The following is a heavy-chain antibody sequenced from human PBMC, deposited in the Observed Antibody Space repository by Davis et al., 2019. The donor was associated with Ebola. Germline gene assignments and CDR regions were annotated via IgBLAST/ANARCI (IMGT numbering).Heavy chain of an antibody. CDR2: ISAYNGNT. CDR1: GYTFTSYG. D-gene: IGHD1-1*01. CDR3: ARDSPLAGTQYFDY. J-gene: IGHJ4*02. Sequence: ASVKVSCKASGYTFTSYGISWVRQAPGQGLEWMGWISAYNGNTNYAQKLQGRVTMTTDTSTSTAYMELRSLRSDDTAVYYCARDSPLAGTQYFDYWGQGTLVTVSS. V-gene: IGHV1-18*01.